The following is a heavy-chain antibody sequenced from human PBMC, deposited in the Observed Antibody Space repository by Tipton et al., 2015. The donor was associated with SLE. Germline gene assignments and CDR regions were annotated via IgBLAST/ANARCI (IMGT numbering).Heavy chain of an antibody. CDR1: GGSISSSSYY. CDR2: IYYSGST. D-gene: IGHD6-13*01. J-gene: IGHJ5*02. Sequence: TLSLTCTVSGGSISSSSYYWGWIRQPPGKGLEWIGSIYYSGSTYYNPSLKSRVTISVDTSKNQFSLKVSSVTAADTAVYYCARLSSSWYKAFDPWGQGTLVTVSS. CDR3: ARLSSSWYKAFDP. V-gene: IGHV4-39*01.